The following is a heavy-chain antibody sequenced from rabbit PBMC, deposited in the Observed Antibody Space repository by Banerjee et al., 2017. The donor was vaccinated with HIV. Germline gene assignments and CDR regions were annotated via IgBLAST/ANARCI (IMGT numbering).Heavy chain of an antibody. CDR1: GFDLINNQY. CDR2: IDGGSSGNT. V-gene: IGHV1S45*01. CDR3: ARDLAAVTGWNFGL. Sequence: QEQVVESGGGLVKPEGSLTLTCKASGFDLINNQYMCWVRQAPGKGLEWIACIDGGSSGNTVYASWAKGPFTISKTSSTTVTLQMTSLTAADTATYFCARDLAAVTGWNFGLWGQGTLVTVS. D-gene: IGHD7-1*01. J-gene: IGHJ3*01.